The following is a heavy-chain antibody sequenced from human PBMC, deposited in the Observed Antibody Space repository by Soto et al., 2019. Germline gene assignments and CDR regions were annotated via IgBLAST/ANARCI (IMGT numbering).Heavy chain of an antibody. Sequence: GGSLRLSCAASGFTFSSYSMNWVRQAPGKGLEWVSSISSSSSYIYYADSVKGRFTISRDNAKNSLYLQMNSLRAEDTAVYYCARDNRYSSTGPYAFDIWGQGTMVTVSS. J-gene: IGHJ3*02. CDR2: ISSSSSYI. D-gene: IGHD6-13*01. CDR3: ARDNRYSSTGPYAFDI. CDR1: GFTFSSYS. V-gene: IGHV3-21*01.